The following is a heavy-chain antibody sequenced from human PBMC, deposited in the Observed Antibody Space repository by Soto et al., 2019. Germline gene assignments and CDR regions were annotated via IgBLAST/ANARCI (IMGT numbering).Heavy chain of an antibody. V-gene: IGHV4-39*07. CDR3: ARVIGGRKLFDY. CDR2: IYYSEST. D-gene: IGHD3-10*01. Sequence: ETLSLTCTVSGGSITSSSYYWGWIRQPPGKGLEWIGNIYYSESTYYNPSFRSRVSMSLDTSKNHFSLRLTSVAAADTAYYYCARVIGGRKLFDYWGLGTLVTVSS. CDR1: GGSITSSSYY. J-gene: IGHJ4*02.